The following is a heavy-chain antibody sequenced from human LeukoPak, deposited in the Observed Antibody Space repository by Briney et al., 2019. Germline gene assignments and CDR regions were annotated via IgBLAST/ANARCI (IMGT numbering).Heavy chain of an antibody. D-gene: IGHD3-22*01. CDR2: IRTDAYGGST. V-gene: IGHV3-49*04. J-gene: IGHJ4*02. CDR1: GFTLCDYA. Sequence: GGSLRLSCTGSGFTLCDYALSWVRQAPGKGLEWIGAIRTDAYGGSTQYAASVTGRFTISRDDSGNLVYLQMNSLQTDDTAVYYCTRDEKQSYFDTTAYWNLFDCWGQGTLVTVSS. CDR3: TRDEKQSYFDTTAYWNLFDC.